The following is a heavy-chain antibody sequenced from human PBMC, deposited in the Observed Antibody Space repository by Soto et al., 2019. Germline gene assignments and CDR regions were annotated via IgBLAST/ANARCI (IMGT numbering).Heavy chain of an antibody. CDR1: GYSFTDYY. Sequence: ASVKVSFKASGYSFTDYYIHWLRQAPGQGPEWMGWITPNNGGTNYAQNFHGRVTITADESTSTAYMGLSSLRSEDTAVYYCAGAGPYYDFWSGSNWFDPWGQGTLVTVSS. J-gene: IGHJ5*02. CDR3: AGAGPYYDFWSGSNWFDP. V-gene: IGHV1-2*02. D-gene: IGHD3-3*01. CDR2: ITPNNGGT.